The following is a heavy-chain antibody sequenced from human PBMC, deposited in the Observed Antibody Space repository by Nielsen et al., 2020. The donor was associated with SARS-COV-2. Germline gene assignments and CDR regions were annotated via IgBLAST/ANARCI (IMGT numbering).Heavy chain of an antibody. V-gene: IGHV5-10-1*01. J-gene: IGHJ4*02. CDR1: GYSFTSNW. CDR2: IDPSDSYT. CDR3: ARPASGTYQNPDS. D-gene: IGHD1-26*01. Sequence: GGSLRLSCKGSGYSFTSNWITWVRQVPGSGLEWVGRIDPSDSYTNYSPSFQGHVTISVDRAISTAFLQWSSLRASDSAMYYCARPASGTYQNPDSWGQGTLVTVTS.